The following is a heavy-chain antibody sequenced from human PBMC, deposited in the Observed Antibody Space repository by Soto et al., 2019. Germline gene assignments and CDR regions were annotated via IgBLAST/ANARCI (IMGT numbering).Heavy chain of an antibody. CDR2: ISAYNGNT. V-gene: IGHV1-18*01. CDR3: ARVGSPVLRYFDWLSTFDY. CDR1: GYTFTSYG. J-gene: IGHJ4*02. D-gene: IGHD3-9*01. Sequence: QVQLVQSGAEVKKPGASVKVSCKASGYTFTSYGISWVRQAPGQGLECMGWISAYNGNTNYAQKLQGRVTMTTDTSTSTAYMELRRLRSDDTAVYYCARVGSPVLRYFDWLSTFDYWGQGTLVTVSS.